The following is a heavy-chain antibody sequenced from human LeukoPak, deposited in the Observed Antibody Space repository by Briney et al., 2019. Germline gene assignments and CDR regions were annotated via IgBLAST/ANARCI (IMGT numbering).Heavy chain of an antibody. CDR1: GGSISGHY. J-gene: IGHJ4*02. Sequence: PSQTLSLTCTVSGGSISGHYWSWMRQPPGEGLEWIGYIYHSGTTDYNPSLKSRLTISVDTSKNQFSLNLSSMTTADTAVYYCARGGGGYAADYWGQGTLVTVSS. CDR2: IYHSGTT. CDR3: ARGGGGYAADY. V-gene: IGHV4-59*11. D-gene: IGHD5-12*01.